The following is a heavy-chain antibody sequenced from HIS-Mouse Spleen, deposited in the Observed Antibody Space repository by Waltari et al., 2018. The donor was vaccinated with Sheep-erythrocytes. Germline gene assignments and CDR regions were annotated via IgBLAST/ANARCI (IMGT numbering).Heavy chain of an antibody. J-gene: IGHJ3*02. CDR2: ISSSSSYI. CDR1: GFTFSSYS. V-gene: IGHV3-21*01. CDR3: ARDTGTDAFDI. Sequence: EVQLVESGGGLVKPGGSLRLSCAASGFTFSSYSMNWVRQAPGKGLEWVSSISSSSSYIYYADSVKGRFTISRDNAKNSLYLQMSSLRAEDTAVYYCARDTGTDAFDIWGQWTMVTVSS. D-gene: IGHD1-1*01.